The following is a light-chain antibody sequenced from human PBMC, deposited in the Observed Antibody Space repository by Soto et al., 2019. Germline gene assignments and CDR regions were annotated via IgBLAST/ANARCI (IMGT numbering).Light chain of an antibody. V-gene: IGLV1-44*01. J-gene: IGLJ3*02. Sequence: QPVLTQPPSASGTPGQRVTISCSGSRSNIGGNTVNWYQQLPGTAPKLLIYSDDQRPSGVPDRFSGSKSGTSASLAISELQSEDEADYYCAAWDDSLNGWVFGGGTKLTVL. CDR1: RSNIGGNT. CDR2: SDD. CDR3: AAWDDSLNGWV.